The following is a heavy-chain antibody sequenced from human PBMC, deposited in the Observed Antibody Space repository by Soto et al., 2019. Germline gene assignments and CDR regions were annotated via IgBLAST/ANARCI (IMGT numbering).Heavy chain of an antibody. CDR2: ISAYNGNT. J-gene: IGHJ6*02. D-gene: IGHD5-12*01. CDR3: ARHSWWLLTSYYYYGMDV. V-gene: IGHV1-18*01. CDR1: GYTFTSYG. Sequence: ASVKVSCKASGYTFTSYGISWVRQAPGQGLEWMGWISAYNGNTNYAQKLQGRVTMTTDTSTSTAYMELRSLRSDDTAMYYCARHSWWLLTSYYYYGMDVWGQGTTVTVSS.